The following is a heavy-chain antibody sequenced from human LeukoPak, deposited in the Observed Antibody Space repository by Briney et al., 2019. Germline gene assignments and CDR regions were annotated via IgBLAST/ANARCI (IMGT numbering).Heavy chain of an antibody. J-gene: IGHJ4*02. CDR3: ARERATSTSTWSFDY. D-gene: IGHD2-2*01. Sequence: GGSLRLSCAASGFTASTNHLSWVRQAPGKGLEWVSVISYDGNKEYYVDSVKGRFTISRDNSKNMLYLQMDSLRAEDTAVYHCARERATSTSTWSFDYWGQGTLVTVSS. CDR1: GFTASTNH. V-gene: IGHV3-30*03. CDR2: ISYDGNKE.